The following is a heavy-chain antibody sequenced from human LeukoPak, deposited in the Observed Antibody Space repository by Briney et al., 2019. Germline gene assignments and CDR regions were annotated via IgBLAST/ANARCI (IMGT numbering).Heavy chain of an antibody. V-gene: IGHV3-23*01. J-gene: IGHJ4*02. Sequence: PGGSLRLPCEASGFTFSNYAMSWVRQAPGKGLEWVSAISNGGGSTYHADSVKGRFTISRDNSKNTLYLQMNSLRAEDTAVYYCAKGYSSGWYGNFDYWGQGTLVTVSS. D-gene: IGHD6-19*01. CDR3: AKGYSSGWYGNFDY. CDR1: GFTFSNYA. CDR2: ISNGGGST.